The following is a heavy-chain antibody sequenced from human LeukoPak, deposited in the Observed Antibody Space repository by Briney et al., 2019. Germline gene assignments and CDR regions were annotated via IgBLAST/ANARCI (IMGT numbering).Heavy chain of an antibody. CDR2: ISTYSGNT. CDR1: GYTFTSYA. Sequence: GASVKVSCKPSGYTFTSYALSWVRQAPGQGLEWMGWISTYSGNTNYAQKLQGRITMTIETSTSTAYMELRSLRSDDTAVYYCARDFPPSMTTVVTPRYYGMDVWGQGTTVTVSS. J-gene: IGHJ6*02. D-gene: IGHD4-23*01. V-gene: IGHV1-18*01. CDR3: ARDFPPSMTTVVTPRYYGMDV.